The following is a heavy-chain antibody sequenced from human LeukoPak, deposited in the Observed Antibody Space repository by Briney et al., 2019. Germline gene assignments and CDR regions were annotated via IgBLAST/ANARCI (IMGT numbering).Heavy chain of an antibody. V-gene: IGHV3-53*01. CDR3: ARDRVGLYYDSSGHFDY. CDR2: IYNGGST. Sequence: PGGSLRLSCAASGLTVSSNFMTWVRQAPGKGLEWVSVIYNGGSTNYADSVKGRFTISRDNSKNTLYLQMNSLRAEDTAVYYCARDRVGLYYDSSGHFDYWGQGTLVTVSS. CDR1: GLTVSSNF. J-gene: IGHJ4*02. D-gene: IGHD3-22*01.